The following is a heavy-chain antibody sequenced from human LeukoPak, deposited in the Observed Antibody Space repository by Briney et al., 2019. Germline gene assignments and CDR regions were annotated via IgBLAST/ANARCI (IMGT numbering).Heavy chain of an antibody. CDR2: IYPSDSDT. V-gene: IGHV5-51*01. CDR1: GYSFTSYW. CDR3: ARSGELVVPHFDY. Sequence: GESLKISCKTSGYSFTSYWSCWVRQMPGKGLEWMGIIYPSDSDTKYSQSFQGQVTISADKSISTAYLPWSSLKASDTAMYYCARSGELVVPHFDYWGQGTLVTVSS. D-gene: IGHD3-22*01. J-gene: IGHJ4*02.